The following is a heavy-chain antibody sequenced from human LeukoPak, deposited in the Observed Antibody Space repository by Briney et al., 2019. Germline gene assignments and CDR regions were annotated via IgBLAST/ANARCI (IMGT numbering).Heavy chain of an antibody. CDR1: GGSISSYY. D-gene: IGHD4-17*01. J-gene: IGHJ4*02. CDR3: ARHDAHGDYAMSAY. Sequence: PSETLPLTCTVSGGSISSYYWSWIRQPPGKGLEWIGYIYYSGSTNYNPSLKSRVTISVDTSKNQFSLKLSSVTAADTAVYYCARHDAHGDYAMSAYWGQGTLVTVSS. V-gene: IGHV4-59*08. CDR2: IYYSGST.